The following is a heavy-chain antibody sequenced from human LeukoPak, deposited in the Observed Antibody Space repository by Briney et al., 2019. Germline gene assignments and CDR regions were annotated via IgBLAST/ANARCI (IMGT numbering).Heavy chain of an antibody. CDR2: ISSSSSYI. V-gene: IGHV3-21*01. J-gene: IGHJ4*02. D-gene: IGHD3-22*01. CDR3: ARASSGYQGDY. Sequence: PGGSLRLSCAASGLTFSSYSMNWVRQAPGKGLEWVSSISSSSSYIYYADSVKGRFTISRDNAKNSLFLQMDSLRAEDTAVYYCARASSGYQGDYWGQGTLVTVSS. CDR1: GLTFSSYS.